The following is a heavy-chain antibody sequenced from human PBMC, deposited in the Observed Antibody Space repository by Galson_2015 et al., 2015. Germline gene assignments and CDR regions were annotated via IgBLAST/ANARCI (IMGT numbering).Heavy chain of an antibody. J-gene: IGHJ4*02. D-gene: IGHD6-13*01. V-gene: IGHV2-70*04. CDR2: VDGDDGK. CDR3: ARTSEAGQGFFDY. Sequence: PALVKPTQTLTLTCTFSGFPLSTNAMRVSWIRQPPGKALEWLARVDGDDGKFYSTSLKTRLTISKDTSKNQVVLTIINMDPVDTATYYCARTSEAGQGFFDYWGQGTLVTVSS. CDR1: GFPLSTNAMR.